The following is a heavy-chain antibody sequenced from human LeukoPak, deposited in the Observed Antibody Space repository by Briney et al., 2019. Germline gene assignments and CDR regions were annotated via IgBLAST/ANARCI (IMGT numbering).Heavy chain of an antibody. D-gene: IGHD3-10*01. V-gene: IGHV3-7*01. Sequence: GGSLRLSCAASGFTFSRYWMSWVRQAPGKGLEWAANIKQDGSEKYFVDSVKGRFTISRDNAKNSLYLQMNSLRVEDTAVYYCARDRVTMIRGVRILDYYYYYMDVWGKGTTVTISS. J-gene: IGHJ6*03. CDR2: IKQDGSEK. CDR3: ARDRVTMIRGVRILDYYYYYMDV. CDR1: GFTFSRYW.